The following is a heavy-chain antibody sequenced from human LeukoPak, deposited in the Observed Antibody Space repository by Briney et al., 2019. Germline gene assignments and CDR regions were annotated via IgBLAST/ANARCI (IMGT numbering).Heavy chain of an antibody. V-gene: IGHV3-7*03. D-gene: IGHD4-11*01. Sequence: GGSLRLSCVVSGFTFGSSWMSWVRQAPGKGLEWVTNIKPDGSEKYYVDSVKGRFTISRDNSRNSLYLGINNLRTEDTAIYYCAKDRDSNWYPYFEYWGQGTLITVSS. J-gene: IGHJ4*02. CDR3: AKDRDSNWYPYFEY. CDR2: IKPDGSEK. CDR1: GFTFGSSW.